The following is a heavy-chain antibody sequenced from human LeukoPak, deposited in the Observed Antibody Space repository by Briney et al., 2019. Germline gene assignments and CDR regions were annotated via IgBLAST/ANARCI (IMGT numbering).Heavy chain of an antibody. CDR3: EQRGVVTRVILVGFHKEAYYFDS. CDR2: ISSSGGRT. V-gene: IGHV3-23*01. Sequence: RGRSLRLSCAVYGITLSNYCMSWVRQAPGRGLECVAGISSSGGRTNYTDSVKDRLTISRDKPKNTLYRQVNSDRAADTAVYFCEQRGVVTRVILVGFHKEAYYFDSWGQGALVTVSS. D-gene: IGHD3-22*01. CDR1: GITLSNYC. J-gene: IGHJ4*02.